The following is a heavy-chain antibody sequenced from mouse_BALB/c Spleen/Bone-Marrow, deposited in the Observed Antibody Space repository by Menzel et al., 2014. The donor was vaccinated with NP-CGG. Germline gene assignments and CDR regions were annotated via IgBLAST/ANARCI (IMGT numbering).Heavy chain of an antibody. CDR2: FNPNNGGT. D-gene: IGHD1-1*02. Sequence: VQLQQPGPELVKPGSSVKMSCKTSGYSFTDYTIHWVKQSHGKSLERIGDFNPNNGGTDYNQKFQDKATLTVDKSSRTAFMEFRSLTFEDSAVYYCARARWYDYWGQGTTLTVSS. CDR1: GYSFTDYT. J-gene: IGHJ2*01. CDR3: ARARWYDY. V-gene: IGHV1-22*01.